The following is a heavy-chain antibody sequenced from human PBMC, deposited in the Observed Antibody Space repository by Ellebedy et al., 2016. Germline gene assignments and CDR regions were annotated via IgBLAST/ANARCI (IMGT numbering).Heavy chain of an antibody. V-gene: IGHV3-23*01. Sequence: GGSLRLXXAASGFTFSSYAMSWVRQAPGKGLEWVSSISANGGDTQYGDSVMGRFTISRDNSKNTVFLRMNSLRGDDTATYYCAKEFSPDDDDFYSFDHWGRGTLVTVSS. D-gene: IGHD3-3*01. CDR3: AKEFSPDDDDFYSFDH. CDR1: GFTFSSYA. J-gene: IGHJ4*02. CDR2: ISANGGDT.